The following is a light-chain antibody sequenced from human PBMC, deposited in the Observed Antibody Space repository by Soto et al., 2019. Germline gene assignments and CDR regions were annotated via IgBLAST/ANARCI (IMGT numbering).Light chain of an antibody. CDR2: GAS. Sequence: EILLTQSPGTLSLSPGERATLACRASQSVRNSYLAWYQQKPGQAPRLLIYGASGRSTGIPDRFSGSGSGTDFTLTISRLETEEFAVEYCQQYGSSPYTFGQGTKLE. CDR3: QQYGSSPYT. J-gene: IGKJ2*01. CDR1: QSVRNSY. V-gene: IGKV3-20*01.